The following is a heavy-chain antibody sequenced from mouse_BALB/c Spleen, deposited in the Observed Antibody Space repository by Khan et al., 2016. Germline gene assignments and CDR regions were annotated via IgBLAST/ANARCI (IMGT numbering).Heavy chain of an antibody. CDR2: TDPNSGGT. V-gene: IGHV1-62-3*01. D-gene: IGHD2-1*01. CDR1: GYTFTSHW. Sequence: QVQLQQPGAELVKPGASVKLSCKASGYTFTSHWMHWVKQRPGRGPEWIGRTDPNSGGTKYNEKFKSKATLTVDKPSSTAYMQLRSLTSDDSAVCYCTRESPYGKGYFDVLGAGTTVTVSP. J-gene: IGHJ1*01. CDR3: TRESPYGKGYFDV.